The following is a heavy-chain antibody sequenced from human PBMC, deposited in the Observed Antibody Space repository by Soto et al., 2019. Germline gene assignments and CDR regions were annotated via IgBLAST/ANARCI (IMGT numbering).Heavy chain of an antibody. CDR3: ARGPYGSGIRSPYYFYYMGV. CDR1: GGSFSGYY. D-gene: IGHD3-10*01. CDR2: VSHTGST. V-gene: IGHV4-34*01. Sequence: QVQLQEWGAGLLKPTETLSLTCAVYGGSFSGYYWSWIRHAPGKGLEWIGEVSHTGSTDYHPSLKSRVTISIDTSKSQFSLKLSSVTAADTAVYYCARGPYGSGIRSPYYFYYMGVWGKGTTVTVSS. J-gene: IGHJ6*03.